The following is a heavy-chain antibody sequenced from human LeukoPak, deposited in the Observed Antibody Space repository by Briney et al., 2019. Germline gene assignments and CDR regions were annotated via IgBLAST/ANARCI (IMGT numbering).Heavy chain of an antibody. J-gene: IGHJ4*02. D-gene: IGHD2/OR15-2a*01. CDR2: IAYDASNR. CDR1: GFTFSSFP. Sequence: QPGGSLRLSCAASGFTFSSFPMHWVRQAPGKGLEWVAVIAYDASNRIYADSVKGRFTISRDDSKNTLYLQMNSLRPDDTALYYCARDPKIGPGDYFDYWGQGTLVTVSS. CDR3: ARDPKIGPGDYFDY. V-gene: IGHV3-30*04.